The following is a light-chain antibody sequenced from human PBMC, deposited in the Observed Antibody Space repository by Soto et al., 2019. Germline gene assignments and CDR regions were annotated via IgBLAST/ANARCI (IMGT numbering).Light chain of an antibody. J-gene: IGKJ1*01. CDR2: GAS. CDR1: QLVSSYY. CDR3: QQYGSTPGT. Sequence: EIVLTQSPGTLSLSPGERATLSCRASQLVSSYYLAWYQQKPGQPPRLLIYGASSRATGIPDRFSGSGSGTFFTLTIITRVTEDFAVYFCQQYGSTPGTFGQKTKVE. V-gene: IGKV3-20*01.